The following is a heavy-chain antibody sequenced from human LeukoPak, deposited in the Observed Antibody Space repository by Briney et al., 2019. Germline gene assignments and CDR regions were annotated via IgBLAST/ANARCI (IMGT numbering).Heavy chain of an antibody. CDR3: ARGYEYFAPEGLFDY. V-gene: IGHV1-46*01. J-gene: IGHJ4*02. CDR2: INPSGGST. D-gene: IGHD3-9*01. Sequence: ASVKVSCKASGYTFTSYYMHWVRQAPGQGLEWMGIINPSGGSTSYAQKFQGRVTMTRDTSISTAYMELSRLRSDDTAVYYCARGYEYFAPEGLFDYWGQGTLVTVFS. CDR1: GYTFTSYY.